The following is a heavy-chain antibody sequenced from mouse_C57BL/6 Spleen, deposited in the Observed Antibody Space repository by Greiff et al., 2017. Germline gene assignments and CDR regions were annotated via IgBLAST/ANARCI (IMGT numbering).Heavy chain of an antibody. V-gene: IGHV1-26*01. CDR2: INPNNGGT. J-gene: IGHJ4*01. CDR1: GYTFTDYY. CDR3: ARENGNYDYYAMDY. D-gene: IGHD2-1*01. Sequence: EVQLQQSGPELVKPGASVKISCKASGYTFTDYYMNWVKQSHGKSLEWIGDINPNNGGTSYNQKFKGKATLTVDKSSSTAYMELRSLTSEDSAVYYCARENGNYDYYAMDYGGQGTSVTVSS.